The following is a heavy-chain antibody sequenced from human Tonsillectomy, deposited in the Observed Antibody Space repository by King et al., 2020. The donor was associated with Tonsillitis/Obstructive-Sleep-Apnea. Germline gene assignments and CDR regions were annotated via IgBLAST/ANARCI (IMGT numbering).Heavy chain of an antibody. D-gene: IGHD5-24*01. CDR1: GGSISSYY. J-gene: IGHJ6*02. CDR3: PRGGMATIINYYYGMDV. Sequence: QLQESGPGLVKPSETLSLTCTVSGGSISSYYWSWIRQPAGKGLEWIGRIYTSGSTNYNPSLKSRVTMSVDTSKNQFSLKLSPVTAADTAVYYCPRGGMATIINYYYGMDVWGQGTTVTVSS. V-gene: IGHV4-4*07. CDR2: IYTSGST.